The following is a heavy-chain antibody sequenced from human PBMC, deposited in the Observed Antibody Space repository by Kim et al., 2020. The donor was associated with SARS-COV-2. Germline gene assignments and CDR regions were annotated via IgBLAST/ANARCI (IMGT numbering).Heavy chain of an antibody. V-gene: IGHV3-23*01. J-gene: IGHJ6*02. CDR3: AKGAMIGYYFYGMDV. CDR2: ISDSGSST. CDR1: GFLFNKYD. Sequence: GGSLRLFCVASGFLFNKYDMRWVRQVPGKGLEWVSGISDSGSSTYYIDSVRGRFTISRDNSKDTLYLEMNILRAEDSAVYYCAKGAMIGYYFYGMDVWGHGTTVTVSS. D-gene: IGHD3-16*01.